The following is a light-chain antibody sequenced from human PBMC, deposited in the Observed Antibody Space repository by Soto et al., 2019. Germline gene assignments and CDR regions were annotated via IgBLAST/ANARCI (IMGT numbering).Light chain of an antibody. CDR2: DVS. V-gene: IGLV2-11*01. J-gene: IGLJ1*01. CDR3: CSYAGSYTLYV. CDR1: SSDVGGYNH. Sequence: QSALTQPRSVSGSPGQTVTISCTGTSSDVGGYNHVSWYQQHPGKAPNLMIYDVSKRPSGVPDRFSGSKSGNTASLTISGLQAEDEADYYCCSYAGSYTLYVFGTGTKVTVL.